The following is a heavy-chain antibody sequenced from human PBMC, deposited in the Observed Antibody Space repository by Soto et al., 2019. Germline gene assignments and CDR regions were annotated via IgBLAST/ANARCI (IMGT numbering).Heavy chain of an antibody. CDR3: AKDRQFRSYYESAGHYND. CDR2: ISGRGGVT. V-gene: IGHV3-23*01. J-gene: IGHJ4*02. CDR1: GFPFRNQA. D-gene: IGHD3-22*01. Sequence: EVQLLESGGGLVQPGGSLRLTCVASGFPFRNQARRWVRKAPGKGRGWVQGISGRGGVTYYADSVKGRFTISRDNSKNTLYLQMNNLRANDTAVYYCAKDRQFRSYYESAGHYNDWGQGTLVTVSS.